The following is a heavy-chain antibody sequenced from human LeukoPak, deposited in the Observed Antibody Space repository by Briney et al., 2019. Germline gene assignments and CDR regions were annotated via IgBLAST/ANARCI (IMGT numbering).Heavy chain of an antibody. J-gene: IGHJ5*02. CDR2: IYSSGSA. V-gene: IGHV4-30-4*07. Sequence: SETLSLTCAVSGASISSSSNSWSWFRQPPGKGLEWIGDIYSSGSASYNPSLHSRLLISIDTSKNHFSLELSSVTAADTAVYFCAKADLPVRSPYNWFDPWGQGTLVTVSS. CDR1: GASISSSSNS. CDR3: AKADLPVRSPYNWFDP. D-gene: IGHD3-10*01.